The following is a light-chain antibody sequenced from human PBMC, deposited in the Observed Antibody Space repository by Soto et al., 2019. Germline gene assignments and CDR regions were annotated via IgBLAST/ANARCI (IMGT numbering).Light chain of an antibody. CDR1: QSVFYNSNNKNY. J-gene: IGKJ1*01. V-gene: IGKV4-1*01. Sequence: DFVMTQSPDSLAVSLGERATINCKSSQSVFYNSNNKNYLAWYQRKAGQPPQLLIHFASTRQPGVPDRFSGSGSGTDFALTISGLQAEDVAVYYCQQYYGTPWSCGPGTQVEIK. CDR2: FAS. CDR3: QQYYGTPWS.